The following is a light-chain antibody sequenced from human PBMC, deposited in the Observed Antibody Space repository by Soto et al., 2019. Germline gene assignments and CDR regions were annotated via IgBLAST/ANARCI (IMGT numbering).Light chain of an antibody. Sequence: DIQMNPSPSSVSASVGDRVTITCRASQGISSWLAWYQQKPGTAPKLLLYVTSNLQGGVPSRFSGSGSGTDFTLSISSLQPEDFATYYCQQANSFPVTFGQGTRLEIK. J-gene: IGKJ5*01. CDR2: VTS. CDR3: QQANSFPVT. V-gene: IGKV1D-12*01. CDR1: QGISSW.